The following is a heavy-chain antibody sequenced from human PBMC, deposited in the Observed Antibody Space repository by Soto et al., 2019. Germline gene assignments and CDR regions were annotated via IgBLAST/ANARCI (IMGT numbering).Heavy chain of an antibody. J-gene: IGHJ6*04. V-gene: IGHV1-58*01. Sequence: QMQLVQSGPEVKKPGTSVKVSCKASGFTFTSSAVQWVRQARGQRLEWIGWIVVGSGNTNYAQKFQERVTITRDMPTSTAYWGVGSLGSEDTAVYYWGAGGGGYSYVSGYYGRDVGGKGTTVPVSS. CDR2: IVVGSGNT. CDR3: GAGGGGYSYVSGYYGRDV. D-gene: IGHD5-18*01. CDR1: GFTFTSSA.